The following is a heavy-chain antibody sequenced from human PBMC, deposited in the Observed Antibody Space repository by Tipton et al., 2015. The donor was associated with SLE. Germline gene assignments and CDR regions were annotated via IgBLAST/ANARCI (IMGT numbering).Heavy chain of an antibody. D-gene: IGHD4-17*01. Sequence: SLRLSCAASGFTFSSYGMHWVRQAPGKGLEWVAFIRYGGDSKDYADSVKGRFTVSRDNSKNMLYLQMNSLRVDDTAVYYCARGGPTVRGPWGQGTLVTVSS. J-gene: IGHJ5*02. CDR3: ARGGPTVRGP. CDR2: IRYGGDSK. CDR1: GFTFSSYG. V-gene: IGHV3-30*02.